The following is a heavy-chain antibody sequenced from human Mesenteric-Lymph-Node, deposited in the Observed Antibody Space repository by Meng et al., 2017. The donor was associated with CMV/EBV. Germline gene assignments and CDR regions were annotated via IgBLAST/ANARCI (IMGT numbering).Heavy chain of an antibody. V-gene: IGHV1-18*01. CDR2: ISAYNGNT. D-gene: IGHD2-2*02. J-gene: IGHJ4*02. CDR1: GYTFTSFG. Sequence: ASVKVSCKASGYTFTSFGFSWVRQAPGQGLEWMGWISAYNGNTNYPQKFQGRVIMTTDTSTSTAYMELRSLRSDDTAVYYCARDVGFCSTTSCYRGRGYDYWGQGTLVTVS. CDR3: ARDVGFCSTTSCYRGRGYDY.